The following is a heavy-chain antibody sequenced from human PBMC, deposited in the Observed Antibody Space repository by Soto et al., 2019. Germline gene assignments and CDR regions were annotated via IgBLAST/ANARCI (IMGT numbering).Heavy chain of an antibody. CDR1: GYTFTSYY. V-gene: IGHV1-46*03. J-gene: IGHJ5*02. Sequence: ASVKVSCKASGYTFTSYYMHWVRQAPGQGLEWMGIINPSGGSTSYAQKFQGRVTMTRDTSTSTVYMELSSLRSEDTAVYYCARAVLQLDFDWPNWFDPWGQGTLVTVSS. D-gene: IGHD3-9*01. CDR3: ARAVLQLDFDWPNWFDP. CDR2: INPSGGST.